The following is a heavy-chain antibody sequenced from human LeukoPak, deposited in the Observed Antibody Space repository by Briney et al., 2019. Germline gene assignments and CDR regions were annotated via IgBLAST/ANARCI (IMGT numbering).Heavy chain of an antibody. CDR3: ARDQLVVVPAAVDYYYYYGMDV. CDR1: GFTFSSYS. Sequence: GGSLRLSCAASGFTFSSYSMNWVRQAPGKGLEWVSSISGSSSYIYYADSVKGRFTISRDNAKNSLHLQMNSLRAEDTAVYYCARDQLVVVPAAVDYYYYYGMDVWGQGTTVTVSS. J-gene: IGHJ6*02. V-gene: IGHV3-21*01. D-gene: IGHD2-2*01. CDR2: ISGSSSYI.